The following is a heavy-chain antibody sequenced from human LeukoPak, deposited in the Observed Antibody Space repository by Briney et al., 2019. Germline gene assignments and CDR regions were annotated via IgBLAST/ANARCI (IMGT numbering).Heavy chain of an antibody. D-gene: IGHD4-17*01. CDR2: INTDGSST. CDR1: GFTFSSYW. CDR3: ARGPDYGDYPGLDY. J-gene: IGHJ4*02. Sequence: GGSLRLSCAASGFTFSSYWMHWVRQAPGKGLVWVSRINTDGSSTSYADSVKGRFTISRDNAKNTTYLQMNSLRAEDTAVYYCARGPDYGDYPGLDYWGQGTLVTVSS. V-gene: IGHV3-74*01.